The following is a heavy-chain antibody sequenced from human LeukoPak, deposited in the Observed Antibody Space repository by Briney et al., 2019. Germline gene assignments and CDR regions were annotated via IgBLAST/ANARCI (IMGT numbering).Heavy chain of an antibody. CDR3: ARILGSAWGELGY. Sequence: SETLSLTCTVSGGSISSYYWSWIRQPPGKGLEWIGYIYYSGSTNYNPSLKSRVTISVDTSKNQFSLKLSSVTAADTAVYYCARILGSAWGELGYWGQGTLVTVSS. J-gene: IGHJ4*02. CDR2: IYYSGST. V-gene: IGHV4-59*01. CDR1: GGSISSYY. D-gene: IGHD6-19*01.